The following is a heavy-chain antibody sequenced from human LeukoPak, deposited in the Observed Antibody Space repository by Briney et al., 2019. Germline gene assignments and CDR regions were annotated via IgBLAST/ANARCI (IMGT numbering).Heavy chain of an antibody. Sequence: EASVKVSCKASGYTFTSYGISWVRQAPGQGLEWMGWISAYNGNTNYAQKLQGRVTMTTDTSTSTAYMELRSLRSDDTAVYYCVRETTELDGGAFDIWGQGTMVTVSS. CDR1: GYTFTSYG. V-gene: IGHV1-18*01. D-gene: IGHD4-11*01. CDR2: ISAYNGNT. J-gene: IGHJ3*02. CDR3: VRETTELDGGAFDI.